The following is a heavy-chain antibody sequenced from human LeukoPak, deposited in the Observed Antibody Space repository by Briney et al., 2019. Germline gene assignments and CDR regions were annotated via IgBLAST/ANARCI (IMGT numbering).Heavy chain of an antibody. D-gene: IGHD3-10*01. Sequence: PGGSLRLSCAASGFTFSSYAMSWVRQAPGKGLEWVSAISGSGGSTYYADSVKGRFTISRDNSKNTLYLQMNSLRAEDTAVYYCAKNGELLWFGELPWFDPWGRGTLVTVSS. V-gene: IGHV3-23*01. CDR1: GFTFSSYA. CDR2: ISGSGGST. J-gene: IGHJ5*02. CDR3: AKNGELLWFGELPWFDP.